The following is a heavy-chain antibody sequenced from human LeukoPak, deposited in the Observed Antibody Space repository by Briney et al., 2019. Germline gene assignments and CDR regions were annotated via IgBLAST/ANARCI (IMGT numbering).Heavy chain of an antibody. J-gene: IGHJ4*02. V-gene: IGHV3-7*05. D-gene: IGHD6-19*01. CDR1: GFTLSSHW. CDR3: ARESAGGPDY. CDR2: IKQDGSEQ. Sequence: GGSLSLSFAASGFTLSSHWMSWVRQAPGKGLEWVANIKQDGSEQYYVDSVRGRFTISRDNAKNSLYLQMNSLRAEDTAIYYCARESAGGPDYWGQGTLVTVSS.